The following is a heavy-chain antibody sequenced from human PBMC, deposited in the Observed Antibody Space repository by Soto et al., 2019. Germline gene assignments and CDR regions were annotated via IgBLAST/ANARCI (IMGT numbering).Heavy chain of an antibody. CDR3: TRNEDDSSGYPTYGMDV. Sequence: GGSLRLSCTASGFTFGDYAMSWFRQAPGKGLEWVGFIRSKAYGGTTEYAASVKGRFTISRDDSKSIAYLQMNSLKTEDTAVYYCTRNEDDSSGYPTYGMDVWGQGTTVTVSS. CDR2: IRSKAYGGTT. D-gene: IGHD3-22*01. V-gene: IGHV3-49*03. CDR1: GFTFGDYA. J-gene: IGHJ6*02.